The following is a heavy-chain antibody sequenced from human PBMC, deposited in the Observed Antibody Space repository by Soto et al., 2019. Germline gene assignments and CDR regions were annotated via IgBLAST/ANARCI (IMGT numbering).Heavy chain of an antibody. D-gene: IGHD3-10*01. Sequence: SDTLPLTRAVNTGPFTGYYWRCIHQRPGQGLEGIGEINHGGSTNYNPSLKSRVTISVDTSKNQYSLKLSSVTAADTAVYYCARYLGSPPNGPRYYYGSGSLGSWHYYFYMDVWGKGTTVS. J-gene: IGHJ6*03. CDR1: TGPFTGYY. V-gene: IGHV4-34*01. CDR3: ARYLGSPPNGPRYYYGSGSLGSWHYYFYMDV. CDR2: INHGGST.